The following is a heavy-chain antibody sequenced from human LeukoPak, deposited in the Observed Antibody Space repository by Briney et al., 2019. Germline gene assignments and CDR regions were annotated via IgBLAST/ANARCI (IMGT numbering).Heavy chain of an antibody. Sequence: PGGSLRLSCAASGFTFSSHWMTWVRQAPGKGLEWVANIKEDGSEKYYVDSVKGRFTISRDNAKNSLYLQMNSLRAEDTAVYYCARVAWPDSFDIWGQGTMVTVSS. CDR2: IKEDGSEK. V-gene: IGHV3-7*03. D-gene: IGHD5-24*01. J-gene: IGHJ3*02. CDR1: GFTFSSHW. CDR3: ARVAWPDSFDI.